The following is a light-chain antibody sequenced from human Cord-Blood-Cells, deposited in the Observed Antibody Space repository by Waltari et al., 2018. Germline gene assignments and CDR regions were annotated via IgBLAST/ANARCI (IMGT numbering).Light chain of an antibody. CDR3: QQYCSSRT. CDR1: QSVSSSY. J-gene: IGKJ1*01. CDR2: GAS. V-gene: IGKV3-20*01. Sequence: EIVLTQSPGTLSLSPGERATLSCRASQSVSSSYLAWYQQKPGQAPRLLIYGASSPATGIPDRFSGSGSGTDFTLTISRLEPEDFAVYYCQQYCSSRTFGQGTKVEIK.